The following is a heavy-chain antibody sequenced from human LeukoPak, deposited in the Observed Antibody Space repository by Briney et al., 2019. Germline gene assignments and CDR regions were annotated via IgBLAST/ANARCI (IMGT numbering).Heavy chain of an antibody. CDR2: ISWNSGSI. CDR1: GFTFDDYA. J-gene: IGHJ4*02. D-gene: IGHD3-9*01. V-gene: IGHV3-9*01. CDR3: AKDMRTEYYDILTGHLDY. Sequence: PGRSLRLSCAASGFTFDDYAMHWVRQAPGKGLEWVSGISWNSGSIGYADSVEGRFTISRDNAKNSLYLQMNSLRAEDTALYYCAKDMRTEYYDILTGHLDYWGQGTLVTVSS.